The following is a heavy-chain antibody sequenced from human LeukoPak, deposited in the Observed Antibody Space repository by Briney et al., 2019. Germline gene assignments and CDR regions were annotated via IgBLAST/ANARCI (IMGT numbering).Heavy chain of an antibody. CDR2: IHGNSGNT. J-gene: IGHJ4*02. CDR1: GYTFTGYY. D-gene: IGHD7-27*01. V-gene: IGHV1-2*02. CDR3: ARGAPILGTGPHFDY. Sequence: ASVKVSCKVSGYTFTGYYIYYMRQAPGQEPEWMGWIHGNSGNTNYAQKFKGRVTLTRDTSISTAYMELNSLTSDDTAVYYCARGAPILGTGPHFDYWGQGTLVTVSS.